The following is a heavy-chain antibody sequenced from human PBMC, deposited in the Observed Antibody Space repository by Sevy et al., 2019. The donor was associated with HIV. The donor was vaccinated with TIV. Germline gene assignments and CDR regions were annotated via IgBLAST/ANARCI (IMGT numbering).Heavy chain of an antibody. V-gene: IGHV1-18*01. CDR2: ISPYTGNT. Sequence: ASVKVSCKATGYTFNIYGISWVRQAPGQGLEWMGWISPYTGNTNYAQKLQGRVTMTTDTSTSKAYMDLRSLRSDDTAVYYCARDRQEGYFDYWGQGTLVTVSS. CDR1: GYTFNIYG. CDR3: ARDRQEGYFDY. J-gene: IGHJ4*02.